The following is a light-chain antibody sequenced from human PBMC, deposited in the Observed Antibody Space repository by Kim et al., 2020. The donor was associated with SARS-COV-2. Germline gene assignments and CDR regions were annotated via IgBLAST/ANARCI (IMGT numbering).Light chain of an antibody. Sequence: EIVLTQSPGTLSLSPGERATLSCRASQSVSSSYLAWYQQKPGQAPRLLIFGASSRATAIPDRFSGSGSGTDFTLTISRLEAEDFAVYYCQQYGRTFGQGTKVDIK. J-gene: IGKJ1*01. CDR3: QQYGRT. CDR1: QSVSSSY. V-gene: IGKV3-20*01. CDR2: GAS.